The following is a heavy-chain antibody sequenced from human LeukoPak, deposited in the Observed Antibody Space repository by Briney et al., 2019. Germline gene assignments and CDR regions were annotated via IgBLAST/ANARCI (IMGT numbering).Heavy chain of an antibody. D-gene: IGHD3-9*01. J-gene: IGHJ6*03. Sequence: SETLSLTCTVSGGSISSSSYYWGWIRQPPGKGLEWIGSIYYSGSTYYSPSLKSRVTISVGTSKNQFSLKLSSVTAADTAVYYCARYDTLYYYYMDVWGKGTTVTVSS. CDR2: IYYSGST. CDR3: ARYDTLYYYYMDV. V-gene: IGHV4-39*01. CDR1: GGSISSSSYY.